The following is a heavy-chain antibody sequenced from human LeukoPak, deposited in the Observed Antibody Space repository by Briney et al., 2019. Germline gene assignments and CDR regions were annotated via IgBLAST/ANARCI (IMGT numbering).Heavy chain of an antibody. CDR2: ISWNSGSI. CDR1: GFTFDDYA. CDR3: AKDSLRYCSSTSCYQFDY. J-gene: IGHJ4*02. Sequence: GRSLRLSCAPSGFTFDDYAMHWVRQAPGEGLEWDSGISWNSGSIVYADSVKGRFTISRDNAKNSLYLQMNSLRAEDTALYYCAKDSLRYCSSTSCYQFDYWGQGTLVTVSS. D-gene: IGHD2-2*01. V-gene: IGHV3-9*01.